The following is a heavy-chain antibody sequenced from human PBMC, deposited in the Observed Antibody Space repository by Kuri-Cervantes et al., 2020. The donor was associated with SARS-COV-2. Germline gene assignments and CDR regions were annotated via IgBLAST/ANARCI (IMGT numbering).Heavy chain of an antibody. Sequence: ETLSLTCAASGFTFSSYSLNWVRQAPGKGLEWVSSISSSSYIYYADSVKGRFTISRDNAKNSLYLQMNSLRAEDTAVYYCARPGYKWNDIQLWGFDSWGQGALVTVSS. CDR2: ISSSSYI. J-gene: IGHJ4*02. CDR1: GFTFSSYS. D-gene: IGHD1-20*01. CDR3: ARPGYKWNDIQLWGFDS. V-gene: IGHV3-21*01.